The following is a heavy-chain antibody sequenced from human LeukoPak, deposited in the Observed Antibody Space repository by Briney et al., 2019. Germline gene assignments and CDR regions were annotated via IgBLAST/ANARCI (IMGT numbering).Heavy chain of an antibody. D-gene: IGHD5-12*01. CDR1: GFTFSSYA. Sequence: PGGSLRLSCAASGFTFSSYAMSCVRQAPGKGLEWVSGISGSGGSTYYADSGKGRFTISRDNSKNTLYLQMNSLRAEDTAVYYCAKAGGYRGYDFFDNWGQGTLVTVSS. V-gene: IGHV3-23*01. J-gene: IGHJ4*02. CDR2: ISGSGGST. CDR3: AKAGGYRGYDFFDN.